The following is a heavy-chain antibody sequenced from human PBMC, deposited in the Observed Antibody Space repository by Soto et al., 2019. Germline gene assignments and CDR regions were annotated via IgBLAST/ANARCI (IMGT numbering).Heavy chain of an antibody. V-gene: IGHV1-18*01. CDR3: ARGIMLTWDTFDY. CDR1: GYTFTSYG. CDR2: ISAYNGNT. J-gene: IGHJ4*02. D-gene: IGHD1-26*01. Sequence: QVQLVQSGAEGKKPGASVKVSCKASGYTFTSYGLSWVRQAPGQGLEWMGWISAYNGNTNYAQKLQGRVTMTTDTSKRTAYMGLRSVRSDDTAVYYGARGIMLTWDTFDYWGQGTLVTVSS.